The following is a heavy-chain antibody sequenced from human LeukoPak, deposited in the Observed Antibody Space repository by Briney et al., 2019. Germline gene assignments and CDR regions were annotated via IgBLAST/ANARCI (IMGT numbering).Heavy chain of an antibody. CDR3: ARVSSPSRFCGGDCYAIDY. V-gene: IGHV3-33*01. Sequence: GRSLRLSCAASGFTFSSHDMHWVRQAPGKGLEWVAVIWSDGSNKNYADSVKGRVTVSRDNSKNALYLEMSTLRAEDTAVYYCARVSSPSRFCGGDCYAIDYWGRGTLVTVSS. CDR1: GFTFSSHD. J-gene: IGHJ4*02. CDR2: IWSDGSNK. D-gene: IGHD2-21*02.